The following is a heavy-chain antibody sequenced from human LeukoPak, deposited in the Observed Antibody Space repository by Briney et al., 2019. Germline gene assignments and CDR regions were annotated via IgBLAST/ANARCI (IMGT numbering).Heavy chain of an antibody. J-gene: IGHJ3*02. CDR3: ARDISSGDVDIVAIDAFDI. Sequence: GGSLRLSCAASGFTFSSYSMNWVRQAPGKGPEWVSSISSSSSYIYYADSVKGRFTISRDNAKNSLYLQMNSLRAEDTAVYYCARDISSGDVDIVAIDAFDIWGQGTMVTVSS. CDR1: GFTFSSYS. CDR2: ISSSSSYI. D-gene: IGHD5-12*01. V-gene: IGHV3-21*01.